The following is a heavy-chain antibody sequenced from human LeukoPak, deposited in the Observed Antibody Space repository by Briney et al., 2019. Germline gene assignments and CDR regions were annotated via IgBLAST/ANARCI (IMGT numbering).Heavy chain of an antibody. J-gene: IGHJ4*02. Sequence: GGSLRLSCAASGFTFSNYAMSWVRQAPGKGLEWISGISGSSRTTYYTDSVQGRFTISRDNSKHTPYLQMNRLRDAETALSYCVNSWSCVQYSDWLCYFDYWGQGTLVTVSS. D-gene: IGHD3-9*01. CDR1: GFTFSNYA. V-gene: IGHV3-23*01. CDR2: ISGSSRTT. CDR3: VNSWSCVQYSDWLCYFDY.